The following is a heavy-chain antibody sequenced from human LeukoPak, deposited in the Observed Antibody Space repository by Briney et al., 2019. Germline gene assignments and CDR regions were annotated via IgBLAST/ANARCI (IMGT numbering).Heavy chain of an antibody. J-gene: IGHJ4*02. CDR2: INPNSGGT. V-gene: IGHV1-2*02. CDR3: ARSEVRYFDWPNYFDY. Sequence: ASVKVSCKASGYTFTGYYMHWVRQAPGQGLEWMGWINPNSGGTNYAQKFQGRVTMTRDTSISTAYMELSRLRSDDTAVYYCARSEVRYFDWPNYFDYWGQGTLVTVSS. D-gene: IGHD3-9*01. CDR1: GYTFTGYY.